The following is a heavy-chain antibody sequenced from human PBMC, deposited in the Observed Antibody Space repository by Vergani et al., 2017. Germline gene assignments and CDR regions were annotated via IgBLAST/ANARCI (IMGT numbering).Heavy chain of an antibody. J-gene: IGHJ4*02. CDR2: ISSSSSYI. V-gene: IGHV3-21*01. CDR1: GFTFSSYS. D-gene: IGHD6-19*01. Sequence: VQLVESGGGLVKPGGSLRLSCAASGFTFSSYSMNWVRQAPGKGLEWVSSISSSSSYIYYADSVKGRFTISRDNAKNSLYLQMNSLRAEDTAVYYCARDTSGWYWAPYYFDYWGQGTLVTGSS. CDR3: ARDTSGWYWAPYYFDY.